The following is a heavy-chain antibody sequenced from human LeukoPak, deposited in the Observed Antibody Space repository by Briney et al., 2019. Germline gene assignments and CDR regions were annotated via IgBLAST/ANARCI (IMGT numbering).Heavy chain of an antibody. CDR2: INPNSGGT. CDR3: ARDGSGWWNDNWFDP. D-gene: IGHD6-19*01. J-gene: IGHJ5*02. CDR1: GYTFTRYY. Sequence: ASVTVSCKPSGYTFTRYYMHWVRQAPGQGLEWMGWINPNSGGTNYAQKFQGRVTMTRDTSISTAYMERSRLRSDATAVYYCARDGSGWWNDNWFDPWGQGTLVTVSS. V-gene: IGHV1-2*02.